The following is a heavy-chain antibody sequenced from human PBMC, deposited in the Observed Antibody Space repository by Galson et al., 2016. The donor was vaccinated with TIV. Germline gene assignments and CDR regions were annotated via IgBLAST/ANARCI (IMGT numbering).Heavy chain of an antibody. CDR2: INTDTGHP. V-gene: IGHV7-4-1*02. CDR3: AREKAGPGY. CDR1: GYTFRNYA. Sequence: SVKVSCKASGYTFRNYAMNWMRQAPGQGFEWMGWINTDTGHPTYAQGFTGRFVFSLDTSVNTAYLEITSLRTEDTAVYYCAREKAGPGYWGQGTLTTVSS. D-gene: IGHD6-19*01. J-gene: IGHJ4*02.